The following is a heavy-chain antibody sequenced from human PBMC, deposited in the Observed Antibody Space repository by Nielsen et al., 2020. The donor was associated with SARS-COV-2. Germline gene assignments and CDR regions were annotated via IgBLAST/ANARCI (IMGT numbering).Heavy chain of an antibody. Sequence: SETLSLTCTVSGGSISGYYWSWIRQPPGKGLEWIGEINHSGSTNYNPSLKSRVTISVDTSKNQFSLKLSSVTAADTAVYYCARFDYDLDYWGQGTLVTVSS. V-gene: IGHV4-34*01. D-gene: IGHD4-17*01. CDR2: INHSGST. CDR1: GGSISGYY. J-gene: IGHJ4*02. CDR3: ARFDYDLDY.